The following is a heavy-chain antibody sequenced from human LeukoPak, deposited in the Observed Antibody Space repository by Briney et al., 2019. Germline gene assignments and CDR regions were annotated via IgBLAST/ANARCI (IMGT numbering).Heavy chain of an antibody. D-gene: IGHD3-10*01. CDR1: GGTFSSYA. Sequence: SVKVSCKASGGTFSSYAISWVRQAPGQGLEWMGRIIPILGIANYAQKFQGRVTITADKSTSTAYMELSSLRSEDTAVYYCARDPGDFGGLFQVEAFDIWGQGTMVTVSS. CDR2: IIPILGIA. CDR3: ARDPGDFGGLFQVEAFDI. J-gene: IGHJ3*02. V-gene: IGHV1-69*04.